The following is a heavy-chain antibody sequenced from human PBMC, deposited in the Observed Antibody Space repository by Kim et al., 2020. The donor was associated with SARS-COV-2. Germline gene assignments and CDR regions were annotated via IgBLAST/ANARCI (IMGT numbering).Heavy chain of an antibody. Sequence: ASVKVSCKASGYTFTSYGISWVRQAPGQGLEWMGWISAYNGNTNYAQKLQGRVTMTTDTSTSTAYMELRSLRSDDTAVYYCARVTKYYDILTGYWNFDYWGQGTLVTVSS. J-gene: IGHJ4*02. CDR1: GYTFTSYG. D-gene: IGHD3-9*01. CDR3: ARVTKYYDILTGYWNFDY. CDR2: ISAYNGNT. V-gene: IGHV1-18*01.